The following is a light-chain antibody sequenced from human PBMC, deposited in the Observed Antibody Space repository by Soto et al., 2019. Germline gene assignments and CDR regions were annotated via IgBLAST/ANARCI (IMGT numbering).Light chain of an antibody. CDR1: NIGSKN. CDR3: QVWDSSTARV. V-gene: IGLV3-9*01. CDR2: RDS. Sequence: SYELTQPLSVSVALGQTARITCGGNNIGSKNVHWYQQKPGQAPVLVIYRDSNRPSGIPERFSGSNSGNTATLTIRRAQAGDEADYYCQVWDSSTARVFGGGTQLTVL. J-gene: IGLJ3*02.